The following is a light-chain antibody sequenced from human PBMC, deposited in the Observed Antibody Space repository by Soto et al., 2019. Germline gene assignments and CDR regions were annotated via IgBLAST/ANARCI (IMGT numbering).Light chain of an antibody. J-gene: IGKJ1*01. V-gene: IGKV3-20*01. CDR3: HRYGDSPQT. CDR1: QSVTTSY. CDR2: GTS. Sequence: EIVLTQSPGTLSLSPGERATLSCRTSQSVTTSYLAWYQQKPGQATRRLIYGTSIRATGVPDRFSGSGSATDFTLTISRLEPEDFAVYYCHRYGDSPQTFGQGTKVEI.